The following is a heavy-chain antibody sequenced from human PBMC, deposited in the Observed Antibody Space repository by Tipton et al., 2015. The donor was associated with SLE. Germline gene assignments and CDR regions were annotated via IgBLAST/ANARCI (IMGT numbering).Heavy chain of an antibody. Sequence: SLRLSCAASGFTFSSDAMNWVRQAPGKELAWVSFISSSSTYIYYADSVKGRFTISRDNAKNSLYLQMNSLRAEDTAVYYCARGGGGMDVWGKGTTVTVSS. D-gene: IGHD3-10*01. V-gene: IGHV3-21*01. CDR3: ARGGGGMDV. J-gene: IGHJ6*03. CDR2: ISSSSTYI. CDR1: GFTFSSDA.